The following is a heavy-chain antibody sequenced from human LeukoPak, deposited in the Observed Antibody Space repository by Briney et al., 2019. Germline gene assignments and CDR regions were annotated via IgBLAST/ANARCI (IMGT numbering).Heavy chain of an antibody. D-gene: IGHD1-1*01. J-gene: IGHJ4*02. CDR1: GFTVSSNY. CDR2: IYSGGST. CDR3: VRDPSGSGFAFDS. Sequence: GGSLRLSCAASGFTVSSNYMSWVRQAPGKGLEWVSVIYSGGSTYYADSVKGRFTISRDNSEDTLYLQMNSLRAEDTAVYYCVRDPSGSGFAFDSWGQGALVTVSS. V-gene: IGHV3-53*01.